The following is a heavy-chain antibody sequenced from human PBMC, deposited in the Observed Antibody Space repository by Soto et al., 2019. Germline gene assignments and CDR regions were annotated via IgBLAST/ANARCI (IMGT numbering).Heavy chain of an antibody. Sequence: QVQLQESGPGLVKPSETLSLTCTVSGGSISSYYWSWIRQPPGKGLEWIGYIYYSGSTNYNPSLKSRVTISVDTSKNQFSLKLSSVTAADTAVYYCARAPHREVPADPPGRYYYYYMDVWGKGTTVTVSS. CDR3: ARAPHREVPADPPGRYYYYYMDV. CDR2: IYYSGST. V-gene: IGHV4-59*01. J-gene: IGHJ6*03. CDR1: GGSISSYY. D-gene: IGHD2-2*01.